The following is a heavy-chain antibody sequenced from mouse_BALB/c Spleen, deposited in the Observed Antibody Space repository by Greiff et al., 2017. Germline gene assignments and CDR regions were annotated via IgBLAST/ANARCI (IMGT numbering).Heavy chain of an antibody. CDR1: GFTFSSYG. V-gene: IGHV5-6-3*01. CDR3: ARGGYGSTLDY. Sequence: EVQVVESGGGLVQPGGSLKLSCAASGFTFSSYGMSWVRQTPDKRLELVATINSNGGSTYYPDSVKGRFTISRDNAKNTLYLQMSSLKSEDTAMYYCARGGYGSTLDYWGQGTTLTVSS. D-gene: IGHD1-1*01. J-gene: IGHJ2*01. CDR2: INSNGGST.